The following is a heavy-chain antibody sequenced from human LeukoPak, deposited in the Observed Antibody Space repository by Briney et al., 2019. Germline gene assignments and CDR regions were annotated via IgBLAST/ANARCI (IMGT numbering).Heavy chain of an antibody. Sequence: AGGSLRLSCAASGFTFSSYSMNWVRQAPGKGLEWVSYISSRGSTLYYVDSVKGRFTISRDNAANSLYLQMNSLRAEDTAVYYCANENYYGSGSYADHWGQGTLVTVSS. CDR3: ANENYYGSGSYADH. V-gene: IGHV3-48*04. J-gene: IGHJ4*02. CDR2: ISSRGSTL. D-gene: IGHD3-10*01. CDR1: GFTFSSYS.